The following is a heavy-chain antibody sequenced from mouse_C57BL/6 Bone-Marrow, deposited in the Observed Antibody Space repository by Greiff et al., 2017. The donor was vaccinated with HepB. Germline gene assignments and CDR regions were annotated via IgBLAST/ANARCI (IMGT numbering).Heavy chain of an antibody. CDR2: IWSGGST. CDR1: GFSLTSYG. CDR3: AREIYYYGSSYVEFAY. V-gene: IGHV2-2*01. Sequence: VMLVESGPGLVQPSQSLSITCTVSGFSLTSYGVHWVRQSPGKGLEWLGVIWSGGSTDYNAAFISRLSISKDNSKSQVFFKMNSLQADDTAIYYCAREIYYYGSSYVEFAYWGQGTLVTVSA. D-gene: IGHD1-1*01. J-gene: IGHJ3*01.